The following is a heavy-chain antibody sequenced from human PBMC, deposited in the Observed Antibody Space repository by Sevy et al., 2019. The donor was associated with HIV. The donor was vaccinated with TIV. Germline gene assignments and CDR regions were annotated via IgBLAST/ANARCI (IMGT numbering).Heavy chain of an antibody. CDR1: GFAPGFSFDDYA. CDR2: ITWNGVTT. Sequence: QLGGSLRLSCVASGFAPGFSFDDYAMQWVRQAPGKGLEWVGLITWNGVTTFYTEYMEGRFTISRDNSKNSLYLQMTSLRTEDTAFYYCAKEADYDDSSGYLDSWGQGALVTVSS. CDR3: AKEADYDDSSGYLDS. V-gene: IGHV3-43D*03. D-gene: IGHD3-22*01. J-gene: IGHJ4*02.